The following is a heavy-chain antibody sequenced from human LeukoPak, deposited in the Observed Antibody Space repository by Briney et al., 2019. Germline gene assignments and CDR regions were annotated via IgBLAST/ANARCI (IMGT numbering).Heavy chain of an antibody. D-gene: IGHD2-21*02. J-gene: IGHJ3*02. CDR3: ARHDSFVFDI. CDR2: GSERGGT. Sequence: SETLSLTCAVYGGSLNGHYWSWIHQPPGKGLEWIGEGSERGGTKFNPSLKGRVAISADTSKNQFSLQLYSVTAADTAVYYCARHDSFVFDIWGQGTMVTVSS. V-gene: IGHV4-34*01. CDR1: GGSLNGHY.